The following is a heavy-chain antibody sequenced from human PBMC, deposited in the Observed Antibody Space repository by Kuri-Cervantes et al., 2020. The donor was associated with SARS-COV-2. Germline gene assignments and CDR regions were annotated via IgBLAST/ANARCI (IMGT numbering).Heavy chain of an antibody. Sequence: GESLKISGAASGFTFSDYYMSWIRQAPGKGLEWVSSISSSSSYIYYADSVKGRFTISRDNAKNSLYLQMNSLRAEDTAVYYCARDWGELGEDYWGQGTLVTVSS. J-gene: IGHJ4*02. CDR1: GFTFSDYY. V-gene: IGHV3-11*06. D-gene: IGHD3-16*01. CDR3: ARDWGELGEDY. CDR2: ISSSSSYI.